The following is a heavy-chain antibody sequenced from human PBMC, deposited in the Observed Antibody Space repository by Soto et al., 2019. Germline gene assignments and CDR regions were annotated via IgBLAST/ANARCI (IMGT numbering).Heavy chain of an antibody. Sequence: QVQLVQSGAEVKKPGASVKVSCKASGYTFTGYYMHWVRQAPGQGLEWMGWINPNSGGTNYAQKFQGRVTMTRDTSISTAYMELSRLRSDDRAVYYCARGSGTYDYGSGELLARGGYGMDVWGQGTTVTVSS. CDR1: GYTFTGYY. CDR2: INPNSGGT. CDR3: ARGSGTYDYGSGELLARGGYGMDV. D-gene: IGHD3-10*01. V-gene: IGHV1-2*02. J-gene: IGHJ6*02.